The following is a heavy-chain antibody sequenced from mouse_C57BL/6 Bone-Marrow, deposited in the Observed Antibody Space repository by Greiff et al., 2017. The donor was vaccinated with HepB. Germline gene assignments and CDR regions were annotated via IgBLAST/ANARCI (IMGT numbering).Heavy chain of an antibody. CDR1: GFNIKDDY. D-gene: IGHD1-1*01. V-gene: IGHV14-4*01. CDR2: IDPENGDT. CDR3: TTGYGRDYAMDY. J-gene: IGHJ4*01. Sequence: VQLQQSGAELVRPGASVKLSCTASGFNIKDDYMHWVKQRPEQGLEWIGWIDPENGDTEYASKFQGKATITADTSSNTAYLQLSSLTSEDTAVYYCTTGYGRDYAMDYWGQGTSVTVSS.